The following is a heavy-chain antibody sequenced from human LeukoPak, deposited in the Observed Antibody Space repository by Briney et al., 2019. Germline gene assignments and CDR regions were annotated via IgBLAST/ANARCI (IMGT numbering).Heavy chain of an antibody. D-gene: IGHD4-17*01. CDR1: GDAISGYY. Sequence: PSETLSLTCTVSGDAISGYYWTWIRQPAGKGLEYIGRIYTSGSTNYNPSLKSRVTISADTSKNQFSLKLSSVTAADTAVYYCAGKARYGDKDYWGQGTLVTVSS. J-gene: IGHJ4*02. CDR2: IYTSGST. CDR3: AGKARYGDKDY. V-gene: IGHV4-4*07.